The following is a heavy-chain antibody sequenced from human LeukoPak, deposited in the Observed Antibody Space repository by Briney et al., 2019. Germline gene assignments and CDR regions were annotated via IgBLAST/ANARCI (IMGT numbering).Heavy chain of an antibody. D-gene: IGHD3-22*01. CDR3: VVWGEDRSGHRFDF. Sequence: GGSLRLSCAASGFTFDYYWMHWVRQAPGKGLMWVSRINTDGSNTHYADSVKGRFTISRDNAKNTLYLQMNGLRVEDTAVYYCVVWGEDRSGHRFDFWGQGTPVTVSS. V-gene: IGHV3-74*01. J-gene: IGHJ4*02. CDR2: INTDGSNT. CDR1: GFTFDYYW.